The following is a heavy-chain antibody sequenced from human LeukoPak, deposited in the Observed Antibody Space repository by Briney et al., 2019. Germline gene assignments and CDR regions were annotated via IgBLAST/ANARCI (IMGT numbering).Heavy chain of an antibody. CDR3: ATLFGDYDRSGPGTFDI. CDR1: GFTFSSYG. V-gene: IGHV3-33*01. CDR2: IWYDGSNK. Sequence: GGSLRLSWAASGFTFSSYGMHWVRQAPGKGLEWVAVIWYDGSNKYYADSVKGRFTISRDNSKNTLYLQMNSLRAEDTAVYYRATLFGDYDRSGPGTFDIWGQGTMVTVSS. D-gene: IGHD3-22*01. J-gene: IGHJ3*02.